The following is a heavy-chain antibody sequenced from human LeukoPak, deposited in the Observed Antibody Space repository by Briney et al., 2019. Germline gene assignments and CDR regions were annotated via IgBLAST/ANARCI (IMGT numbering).Heavy chain of an antibody. CDR1: GFSFSSYE. J-gene: IGHJ4*02. Sequence: PGGSLRLSCAASGFSFSSYEMNWVRQARGKGVEWVSYISTSVSTIYYGDSVKGRFTISRDNAKNSLFLQMNILRAEDTAVYYCARAHSTQWIAGNDYWGQGTLVTVSS. CDR3: ARAHSTQWIAGNDY. CDR2: ISTSVSTI. D-gene: IGHD5-12*01. V-gene: IGHV3-48*03.